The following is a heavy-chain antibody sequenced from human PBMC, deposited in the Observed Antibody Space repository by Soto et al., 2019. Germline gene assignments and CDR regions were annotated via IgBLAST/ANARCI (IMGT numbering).Heavy chain of an antibody. J-gene: IGHJ6*02. Sequence: SVKVSCKASGGTFSSYAISWVRQAPGQGLEWMGGIIPIFGTANYAQKFQGRVTITADESTSTAYMELSSLRSEDTAVYYCAVGRYYDFWSGYHIPYYYGMDVWGQGTTVTVSS. CDR1: GGTFSSYA. V-gene: IGHV1-69*13. CDR2: IIPIFGTA. D-gene: IGHD3-3*01. CDR3: AVGRYYDFWSGYHIPYYYGMDV.